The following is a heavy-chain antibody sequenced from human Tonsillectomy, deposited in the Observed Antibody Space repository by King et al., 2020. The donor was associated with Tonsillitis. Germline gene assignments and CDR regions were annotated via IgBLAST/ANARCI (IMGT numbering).Heavy chain of an antibody. V-gene: IGHV3-21*01. Sequence: VQLVESGGGLVKPGGSLRLSCAASEFTFSSYSMKWVRQAPGKGLEWVSSISSSSSYIYYADSVKGRFTISRDNAKNSLYLQMNSLRAEDTAVYYCARCANFGVVIIDCFDYWGQGTLVTVSS. J-gene: IGHJ4*02. D-gene: IGHD3-3*01. CDR3: ARCANFGVVIIDCFDY. CDR1: EFTFSSYS. CDR2: ISSSSSYI.